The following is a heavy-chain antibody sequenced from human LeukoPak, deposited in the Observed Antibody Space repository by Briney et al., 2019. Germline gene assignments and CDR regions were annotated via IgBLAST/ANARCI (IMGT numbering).Heavy chain of an antibody. CDR2: IYYSGST. Sequence: SETLSLTCTVSGDSFRSYYWSWIRQPPGKGLEWIGYIYYSGSTNYNPSLKSRVTISVDKSKNQFSLKLSSVTAADTAVYYCARGPGGGGYYFDYWGQGTLVTVSS. CDR1: GDSFRSYY. J-gene: IGHJ4*02. D-gene: IGHD3-10*01. V-gene: IGHV4-59*12. CDR3: ARGPGGGGYYFDY.